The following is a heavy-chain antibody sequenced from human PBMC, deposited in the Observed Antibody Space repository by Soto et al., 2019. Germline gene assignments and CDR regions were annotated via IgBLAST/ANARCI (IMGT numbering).Heavy chain of an antibody. CDR2: INHRGST. Sequence: QVQLQQWGAGLLKPSETLSLSCAVYGGSFSGYYWSWIRQPPGKGLEWIGEINHRGSTNYNPSLKSRVTISVDTSKNQFSLKVSSVTAADTAVYYCARGGRIVGTTPLFDYWGQGTLITVSS. V-gene: IGHV4-34*01. J-gene: IGHJ4*02. D-gene: IGHD1-26*01. CDR3: ARGGRIVGTTPLFDY. CDR1: GGSFSGYY.